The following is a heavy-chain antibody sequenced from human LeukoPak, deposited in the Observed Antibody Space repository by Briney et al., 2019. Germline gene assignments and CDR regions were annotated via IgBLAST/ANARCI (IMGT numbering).Heavy chain of an antibody. V-gene: IGHV1-2*02. D-gene: IGHD2-15*01. CDR2: INPDSGGT. CDR1: GYTFTGYS. CDR3: ASAIGYCSGGSCPENY. J-gene: IGHJ4*02. Sequence: ASVKVSCKTSGYTFTGYSMHWVRQAPGQGLEWMGWINPDSGGTNYAQKFQGRVTMTRDTSIRTAYMELSRLRSDDTAVYYCASAIGYCSGGSCPENYWGQGTLVTVSS.